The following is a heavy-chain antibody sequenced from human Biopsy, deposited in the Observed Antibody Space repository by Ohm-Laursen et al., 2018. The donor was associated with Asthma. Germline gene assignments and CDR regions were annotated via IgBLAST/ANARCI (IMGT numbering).Heavy chain of an antibody. J-gene: IGHJ6*02. V-gene: IGHV4-34*01. D-gene: IGHD2-2*01. CDR1: GGSFSGYY. Sequence: TLSLTCAVYGGSFSGYYWSWIRPPPGKGLEWIGEINHSGSTNYNPSLKSRVTISVDTSKNQFSLKLSSVTAADTAVYYCARVVGGYCSSTSCYGGYYYGMDVWGQGTTVTVSS. CDR2: INHSGST. CDR3: ARVVGGYCSSTSCYGGYYYGMDV.